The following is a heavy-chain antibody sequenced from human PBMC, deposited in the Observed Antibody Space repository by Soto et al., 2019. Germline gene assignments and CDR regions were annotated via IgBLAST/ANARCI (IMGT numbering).Heavy chain of an antibody. CDR3: ARGRVEDSSGWATYFDY. CDR2: INTNGVNT. V-gene: IGHV3-64*01. Sequence: EVQLVESGGGLVQPGGSLRLSCAASGFTFIGYSMFWVRQAPGKGLEYVSAINTNGVNTFYAKSVKGRFTIFRDNSNNTMYLQMGSLRAEDMAVYYCARGRVEDSSGWATYFDYWGQGTLVTVSS. D-gene: IGHD6-19*01. CDR1: GFTFIGYS. J-gene: IGHJ4*02.